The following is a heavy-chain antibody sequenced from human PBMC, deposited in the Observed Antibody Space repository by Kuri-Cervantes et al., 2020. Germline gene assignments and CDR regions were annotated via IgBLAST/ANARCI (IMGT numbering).Heavy chain of an antibody. Sequence: ASVKVSCKASGYTFTSYYMHWVRQAPGQGLEWMGIINPSGGSTSYAQKFQGRATMTRDTSTSTVYMELSSLRSEDTAVYYCARVNYYDSSRNAFDIWGQGTMVTVSS. CDR3: ARVNYYDSSRNAFDI. D-gene: IGHD3-22*01. CDR2: INPSGGST. CDR1: GYTFTSYY. V-gene: IGHV1-46*01. J-gene: IGHJ3*02.